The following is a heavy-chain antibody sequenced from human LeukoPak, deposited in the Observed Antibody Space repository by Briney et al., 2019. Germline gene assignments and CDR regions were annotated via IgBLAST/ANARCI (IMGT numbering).Heavy chain of an antibody. CDR2: IKGDGSST. J-gene: IGHJ4*02. CDR1: GFTFSSYG. V-gene: IGHV3-74*01. Sequence: PGGSLRLSCAASGFTFSSYGMHWVRQAPGKGLVWVSRIKGDGSSTTYADSVKGRFTISRDNAKNTLYLQMNSLTAEDTAVYYCARGAYCGGDCPLPNSLYWGRGTLVTVSS. D-gene: IGHD2-21*01. CDR3: ARGAYCGGDCPLPNSLY.